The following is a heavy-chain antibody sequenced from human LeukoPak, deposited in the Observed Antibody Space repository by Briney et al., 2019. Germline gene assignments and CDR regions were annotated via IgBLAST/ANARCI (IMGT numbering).Heavy chain of an antibody. J-gene: IGHJ4*02. Sequence: GGSLRLSCAASGFTFSSYAMSWVRQAPGKGLVWVSRINSDGSSTSYADSVKGRFTISRDNAKNTLYLQMNSLRAEDTAVYYCARDSGVVGATPDYWGQGTLVTVSS. D-gene: IGHD1-26*01. V-gene: IGHV3-74*01. CDR3: ARDSGVVGATPDY. CDR2: INSDGSST. CDR1: GFTFSSYA.